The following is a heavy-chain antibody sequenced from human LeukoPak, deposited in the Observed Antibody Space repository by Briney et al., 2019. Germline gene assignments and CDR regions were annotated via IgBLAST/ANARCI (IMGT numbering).Heavy chain of an antibody. D-gene: IGHD4-23*01. CDR2: IIPIFGTA. CDR3: ARDVPIGNKRYYYYYKDV. J-gene: IGHJ6*03. CDR1: GGTFGSYA. V-gene: IGHV1-69*13. Sequence: ASVKVSCKASGGTFGSYAISWVRQAPGQGLEWMGGIIPIFGTANYAQKFQGRVTITADESTSTAYMELSSLRSEDTAVYYCARDVPIGNKRYYYYYKDVWGKGTTVTVSS.